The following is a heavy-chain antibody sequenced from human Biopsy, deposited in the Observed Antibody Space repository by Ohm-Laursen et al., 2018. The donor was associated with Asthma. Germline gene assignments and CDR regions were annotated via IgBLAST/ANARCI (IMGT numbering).Heavy chain of an antibody. J-gene: IGHJ4*01. CDR1: GVALSGYT. CDR2: IVFASGAT. V-gene: IGHV1-58*01. CDR3: AAGRTSLQGESLI. D-gene: IGHD2/OR15-2a*01. Sequence: GASVKVSCNASGVALSGYTFEWVRQARGLGLEWIAWIVFASGATNYAQNFQDPLTVTRDMSAGSVSMELRGLSSTDTAVYYCAAGRTSLQGESLIWGQGTLVSVSS.